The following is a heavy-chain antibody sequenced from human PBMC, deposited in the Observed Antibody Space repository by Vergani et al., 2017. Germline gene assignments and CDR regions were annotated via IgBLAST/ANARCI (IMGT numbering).Heavy chain of an antibody. CDR1: GGSFSTGGQS. CDR2: IYTSGAT. J-gene: IGHJ3*01. Sequence: QVQLQESGPGLVKPSQTLSLTCTVSGGSFSTGGQSWTWLRQSAGKGLEWIGRIYTSGATNYNPSLRSRAIMSVDASNKQFSLKLTSVTAADTAVYYCARDGGEYDKEALDVWGQGTKVTVTS. V-gene: IGHV4-61*02. CDR3: ARDGGEYDKEALDV. D-gene: IGHD2-21*01.